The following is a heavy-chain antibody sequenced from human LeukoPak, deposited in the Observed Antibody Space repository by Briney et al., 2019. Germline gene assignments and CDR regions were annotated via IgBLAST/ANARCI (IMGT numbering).Heavy chain of an antibody. CDR3: ARDPTYGSGSPA. J-gene: IGHJ4*02. CDR2: IKQDGSQK. CDR1: GFTFRSDW. V-gene: IGHV3-7*04. Sequence: PGGSLRLSCAASGFTFRSDWMSWVRQAPGKGLEWVANIKQDGSQKSYVDSVKCRFTISRDNTKNSLYLQMNSLRAEDTAVYYCARDPTYGSGSPAGGQGTLVTVSS. D-gene: IGHD3-10*01.